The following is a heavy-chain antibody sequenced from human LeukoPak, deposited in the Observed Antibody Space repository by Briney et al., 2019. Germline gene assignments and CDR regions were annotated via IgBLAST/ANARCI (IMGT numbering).Heavy chain of an antibody. J-gene: IGHJ4*02. V-gene: IGHV4-39*07. CDR1: GGSISSSSYY. D-gene: IGHD3-10*01. Sequence: PSETLSLTCTVSGGSISSSSYYWGWIRQPPGKGLEWIGSIYYSGSTYYNPSLKSRVTISVDTSKNQFSLKLSSVTAADTAVYYCARDRRGVYYGSGKLDYWGQGTLVTVSS. CDR3: ARDRRGVYYGSGKLDY. CDR2: IYYSGST.